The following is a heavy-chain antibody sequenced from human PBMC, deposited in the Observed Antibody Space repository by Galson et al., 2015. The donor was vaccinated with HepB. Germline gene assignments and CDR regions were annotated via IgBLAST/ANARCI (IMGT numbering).Heavy chain of an antibody. J-gene: IGHJ3*02. Sequence: SVKVSCKASGFAFSSSAMQWVRQARGQRLEWIGWTVVGSGNTKYAQKFQERVTITRDMSTSTAYMELSSLRSEDTAVYYCAADYDSSGFDAVDIWGQGTMVTVSS. CDR2: TVVGSGNT. D-gene: IGHD3-22*01. V-gene: IGHV1-58*02. CDR3: AADYDSSGFDAVDI. CDR1: GFAFSSSA.